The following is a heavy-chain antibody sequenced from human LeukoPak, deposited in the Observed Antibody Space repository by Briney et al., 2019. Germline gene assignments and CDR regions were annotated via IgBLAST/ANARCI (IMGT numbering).Heavy chain of an antibody. V-gene: IGHV3-23*01. CDR1: GFTFSSYA. J-gene: IGHJ3*02. CDR3: AKVKFGGDGAFDI. D-gene: IGHD4-17*01. Sequence: GGSLRLSCAASGFTFSSYAMSWVRQAPGKGLEWVSAISGSGVSTYYADSVKGRFTISRDNSKNTLYLQMNSLRAEDTDVYYCAKVKFGGDGAFDIWGQGTMVTVSS. CDR2: ISGSGVST.